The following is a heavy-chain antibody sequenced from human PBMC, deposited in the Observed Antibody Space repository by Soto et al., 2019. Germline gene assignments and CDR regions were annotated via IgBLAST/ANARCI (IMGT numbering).Heavy chain of an antibody. Sequence: EVQLVESGGGLVQPGRSLSLSCAASGFTFDDYAMHWVRQAPGKGLEWVSGISWNSGSIGYAASVKGRFTISRENAKNYLDLQMNSLRAEDKALYYCAKYSSGWYEYWGQGTLVTVSS. D-gene: IGHD6-19*01. CDR3: AKYSSGWYEY. J-gene: IGHJ4*02. CDR2: ISWNSGSI. CDR1: GFTFDDYA. V-gene: IGHV3-9*01.